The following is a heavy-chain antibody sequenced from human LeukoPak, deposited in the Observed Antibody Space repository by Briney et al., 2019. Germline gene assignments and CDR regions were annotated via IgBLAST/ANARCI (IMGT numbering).Heavy chain of an antibody. CDR3: TRMTTGHDY. D-gene: IGHD4-17*01. V-gene: IGHV4-34*01. J-gene: IGHJ4*02. CDR1: GVSFNDYY. CDR2: INHSGYT. Sequence: SETLSLTCAVSGVSFNDYYWSWVRQTPGRGLEWIGEINHSGYTNDSPSLKSRVTLSIDTSRKQFSLNLRSVTVADTGIYYCTRMTTGHDYSGQGTLVTVSS.